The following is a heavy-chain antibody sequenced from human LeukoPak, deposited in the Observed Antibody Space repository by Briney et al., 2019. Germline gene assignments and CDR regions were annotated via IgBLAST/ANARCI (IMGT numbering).Heavy chain of an antibody. CDR3: AKGHYYDSSGLDY. V-gene: IGHV3-7*01. CDR2: IKQDGSEK. J-gene: IGHJ4*02. CDR1: GFTFSSYW. D-gene: IGHD3-22*01. Sequence: QSGGSLRLSCAASGFTFSSYWMSWVRQAPGKWLEWVANIKQDGSEKYYVDSVKGRFTISRDNAKNSLYLQMNSLRAEDTAVYYCAKGHYYDSSGLDYWGQGTLVTVSS.